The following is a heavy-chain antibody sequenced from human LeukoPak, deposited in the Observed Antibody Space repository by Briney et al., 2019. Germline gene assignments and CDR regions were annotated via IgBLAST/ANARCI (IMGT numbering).Heavy chain of an antibody. J-gene: IGHJ4*02. CDR1: GFTFSSYS. V-gene: IGHV3-21*01. Sequence: KPGGSLRLSCAASGFTFSSYSMNWVRQAPGKGLEWVSSISSSSYIYYADSVKGRFTISRDNAKNTLYLQMNSLSAEDTAVYYCAKRACSSTSCYYYFDYWGQGTLVTVSS. CDR2: ISSSSYI. CDR3: AKRACSSTSCYYYFDY. D-gene: IGHD2-2*01.